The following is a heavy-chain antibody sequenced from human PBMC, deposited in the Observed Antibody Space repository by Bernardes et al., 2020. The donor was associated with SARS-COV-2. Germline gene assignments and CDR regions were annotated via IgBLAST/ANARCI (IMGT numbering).Heavy chain of an antibody. J-gene: IGHJ4*02. CDR3: ARGPHGYLGGWRPGTGYYFDS. CDR1: GFTFSNYN. CDR2: ISSSSSDI. D-gene: IGHD6-19*01. Sequence: GGSLRLSCTVSGFTFSNYNLNWVRQAPGKGLEWVSSISSSSSDISYADSVKGRFTISRDNINNILFLQMNSLRAEDTAVFYCARGPHGYLGGWRPGTGYYFDSWGQGALVTVSS. V-gene: IGHV3-21*06.